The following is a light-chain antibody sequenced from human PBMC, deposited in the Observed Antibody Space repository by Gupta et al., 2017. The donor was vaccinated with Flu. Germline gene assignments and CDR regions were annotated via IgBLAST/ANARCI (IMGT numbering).Light chain of an antibody. V-gene: IGKV2-30*01. Sequence: DVVLTQSPLSLSVTVGQPASISCRSSQSLVFSDGNTYLNWLQEGPGQTPRRLIHKSVEPDFPVRDRFSGSGSRFAFRLRIMRVEAEAIGVYYRYQRSPWGWTFGPGTMVVMK. J-gene: IGKJ1*01. CDR2: KSV. CDR3: YQRSPWGWT. CDR1: QSLVFSDGNTY.